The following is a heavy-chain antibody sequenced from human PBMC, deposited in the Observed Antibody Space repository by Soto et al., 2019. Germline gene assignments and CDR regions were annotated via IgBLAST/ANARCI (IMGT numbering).Heavy chain of an antibody. CDR2: INDSGSI. V-gene: IGHV4-34*02. CDR1: GGAFSGYY. D-gene: IGHD4-17*01. Sequence: QVQLQQWGAGLLKPSETLSLTCAVYGGAFSGYYWNWIRQPPGKGLEWIGEINDSGSINYNPSLTSRVTLSVDTSKNHFSLCLTSVTAADTAVYYCARCGDYVGGWYFDLWGRGTLVTVSS. J-gene: IGHJ2*01. CDR3: ARCGDYVGGWYFDL.